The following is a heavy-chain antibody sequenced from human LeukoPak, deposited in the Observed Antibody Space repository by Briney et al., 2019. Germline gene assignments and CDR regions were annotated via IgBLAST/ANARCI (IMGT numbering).Heavy chain of an antibody. Sequence: SRASSEFTATSYVRGWVREAPGKWQKRVSAIAGTGSDTYSADSVKGRFTIYRARSSNSLYLQMSSLRAEHTAVYYCAKGSGGGRPYYFDYWGQGTLVTVSS. CDR1: EFTATSYV. J-gene: IGHJ4*02. CDR3: AKGSGGGRPYYFDY. D-gene: IGHD2-15*01. V-gene: IGHV3-23*01. CDR2: IAGTGSDT.